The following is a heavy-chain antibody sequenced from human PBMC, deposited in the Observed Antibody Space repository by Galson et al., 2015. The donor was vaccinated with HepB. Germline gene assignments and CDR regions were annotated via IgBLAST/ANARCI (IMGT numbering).Heavy chain of an antibody. J-gene: IGHJ5*02. CDR1: GFTFSGSA. V-gene: IGHV3-73*01. CDR3: RCIAAAGTNGDWFDP. CDR2: IRSKANSYAT. Sequence: SLRLSCAASGFTFSGSAMHWVRQASGKGLEWVGRIRSKANSYATAYAASVKGRFTISRDDSKNTAYLQMNSLKTEDTAVYYCRCIAAAGTNGDWFDPWGQGTLVTVSS. D-gene: IGHD6-13*01.